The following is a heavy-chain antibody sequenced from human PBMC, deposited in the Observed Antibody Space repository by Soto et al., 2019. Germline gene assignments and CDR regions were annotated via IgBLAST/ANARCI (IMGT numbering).Heavy chain of an antibody. J-gene: IGHJ4*02. V-gene: IGHV4-4*02. CDR3: ASRDPGTSVDY. CDR2: IYRTGST. CDR1: GCSFTSNNW. D-gene: IGHD1-7*01. Sequence: LTCAVSGCSFTSNNWWTWVRQPPGQGLEWIGEIYRTGSTNYNPSLKSRVTISLDKSENQSSLKVTSLTAADTAVYYCASRDPGTSVDYWGQGTLVTVSS.